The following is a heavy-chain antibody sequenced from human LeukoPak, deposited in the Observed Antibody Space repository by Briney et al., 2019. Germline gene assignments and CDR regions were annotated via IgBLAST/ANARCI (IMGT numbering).Heavy chain of an antibody. CDR1: GFTFSNYW. CDR3: ARAQWNSSPDH. V-gene: IGHV3-74*01. CDR2: IKSDGSST. D-gene: IGHD1/OR15-1a*01. Sequence: PGGSLRLSCAASGFTFSNYWMHWVRRAPGKGPVWVSRIKSDGSSTRFADSVQGRFTISRDNRKNTVYLQMNSLRDEDTAVYYCARAQWNSSPDHWGQGALVTVSS. J-gene: IGHJ5*02.